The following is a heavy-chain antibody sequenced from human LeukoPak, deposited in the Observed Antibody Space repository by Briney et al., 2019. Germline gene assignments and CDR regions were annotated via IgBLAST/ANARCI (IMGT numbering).Heavy chain of an antibody. CDR3: ARDYLIAAAGSDY. Sequence: ASVKVSCKASGYTFTGYYMRWVRQAPGQGLEWMGWINPNSGGTNYAQKFQGRVTMTRDTSISTAYMELSRLRSDDTAVYYCARDYLIAAAGSDYWGQGTLVTVSS. CDR2: INPNSGGT. D-gene: IGHD6-13*01. J-gene: IGHJ4*02. CDR1: GYTFTGYY. V-gene: IGHV1-2*02.